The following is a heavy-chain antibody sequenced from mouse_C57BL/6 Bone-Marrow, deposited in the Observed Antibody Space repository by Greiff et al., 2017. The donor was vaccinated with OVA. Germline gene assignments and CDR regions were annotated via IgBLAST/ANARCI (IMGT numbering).Heavy chain of an antibody. V-gene: IGHV1-22*01. J-gene: IGHJ2*01. CDR2: INPNNGGT. CDR3: ARTYYGSSYYFDY. Sequence: DVQLQESGPELVKPGASVKMSCKASGYTFTDYNMHWVKQSHGKSLEWIGYINPNNGGTSYNQKFKGKATLTVNKSSSTAYMELRSLTSEDSAVYYCARTYYGSSYYFDYWGQGTTLTVSS. CDR1: GYTFTDYN. D-gene: IGHD1-1*01.